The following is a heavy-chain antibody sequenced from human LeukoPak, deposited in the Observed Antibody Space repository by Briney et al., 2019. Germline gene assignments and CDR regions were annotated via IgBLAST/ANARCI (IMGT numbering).Heavy chain of an antibody. J-gene: IGHJ3*02. CDR1: GYTFTGYY. D-gene: IGHD6-19*01. CDR2: INPNSGDT. Sequence: ASVKVSCNASGYTFTGYYLHWVRQAPGQGLEWMGWINPNSGDTNYAQKFQDRVTMTRDTSISTAYMEMSRLRSDDTAVYYCARYPEAGTQGPDAFDIWGQGTMVTVSS. CDR3: ARYPEAGTQGPDAFDI. V-gene: IGHV1-2*02.